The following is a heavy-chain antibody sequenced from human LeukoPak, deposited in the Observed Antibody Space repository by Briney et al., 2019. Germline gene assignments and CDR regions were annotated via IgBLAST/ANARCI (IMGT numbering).Heavy chain of an antibody. CDR2: ILPIFGTA. J-gene: IGHJ5*02. CDR1: GGTFSSYA. Sequence: SVKVSCKASGGTFSSYAISWVRQAPGQGLEWMGGILPIFGTANYAQKFQGRVTITADESTSTAYMELSSLRSEDTAVYYCARGGYLSAVIDWFDPWGQGTLVTVSS. V-gene: IGHV1-69*13. CDR3: ARGGYLSAVIDWFDP. D-gene: IGHD3-16*02.